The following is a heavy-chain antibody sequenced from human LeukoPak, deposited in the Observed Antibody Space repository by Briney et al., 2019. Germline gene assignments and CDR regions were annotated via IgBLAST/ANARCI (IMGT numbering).Heavy chain of an antibody. CDR1: GFTFSRYW. D-gene: IGHD6-13*01. V-gene: IGHV3-7*01. J-gene: IGHJ4*02. CDR2: IKQDGSEK. Sequence: GGSLRLSCAASGFTFSRYWMSWVRQAPGKGLEWVANIKQDGSEKYYVDSVEGRFTISRDNAKNSLYLQMNSLRAEDTAVYYCARDLGAAAGTSDYWGQGTLVTVSS. CDR3: ARDLGAAAGTSDY.